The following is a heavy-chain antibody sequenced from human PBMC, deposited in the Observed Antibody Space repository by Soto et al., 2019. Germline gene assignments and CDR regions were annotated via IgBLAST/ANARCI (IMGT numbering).Heavy chain of an antibody. Sequence: WGSLRLSCAASAFTFSSYAMSWVRQAPGKGLEWVSAISGSGGSTYYADSVKGRFTISRDNSKNRLYLQMNSLRAEDTAVYYCATYDSSGYSYWGQGSLVTVSS. CDR2: ISGSGGST. J-gene: IGHJ4*02. CDR3: ATYDSSGYSY. CDR1: AFTFSSYA. D-gene: IGHD3-22*01. V-gene: IGHV3-23*01.